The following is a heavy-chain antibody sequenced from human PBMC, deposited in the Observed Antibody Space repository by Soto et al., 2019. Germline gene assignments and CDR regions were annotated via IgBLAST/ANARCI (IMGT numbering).Heavy chain of an antibody. CDR2: IYYSGST. J-gene: IGHJ4*02. CDR3: ARRRTPPRFPPRQSGYFDY. D-gene: IGHD2-8*02. CDR1: GGSISSSSYY. Sequence: QLQLQESGPGLVKPSETLSLTCTVSGGSISSSSYYWGWIRQPPGKGLEWIGSIYYSGSTYYNPSLKSRVTISVDTSKNQFSLKLSSVTAADTAVYYCARRRTPPRFPPRQSGYFDYWGQGTLVTVSS. V-gene: IGHV4-39*01.